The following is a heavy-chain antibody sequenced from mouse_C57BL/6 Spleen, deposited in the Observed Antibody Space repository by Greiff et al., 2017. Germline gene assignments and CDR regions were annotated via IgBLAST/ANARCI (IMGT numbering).Heavy chain of an antibody. J-gene: IGHJ2*01. CDR1: GFTFSSYG. CDR2: ISSGGSYT. CDR3: ARRGEGVFDY. V-gene: IGHV5-6*01. Sequence: EVQLVESGGDLVKPGGSLKLSCAASGFTFSSYGMSWVRQTPDKRLEWVATISSGGSYTYYPDSVKGRITISRDNAKNTLYLQMSSLKSEDTAMYYCARRGEGVFDYWGQGTTLTVSS.